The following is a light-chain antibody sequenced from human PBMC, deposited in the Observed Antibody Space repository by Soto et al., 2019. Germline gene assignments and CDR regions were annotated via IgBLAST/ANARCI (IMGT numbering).Light chain of an antibody. CDR2: DAS. V-gene: IGKV3-20*01. CDR1: QNVNSNY. Sequence: EIVLTQSPGTLSLSPGERASLSCRASQNVNSNYLAWYQQKPGQAPRLLIYDASSRATGIPDKFGGSGSGTDCTLTISRLEPEDFAMYYCQQDGGSPQTFGRGTKGEI. J-gene: IGKJ4*01. CDR3: QQDGGSPQT.